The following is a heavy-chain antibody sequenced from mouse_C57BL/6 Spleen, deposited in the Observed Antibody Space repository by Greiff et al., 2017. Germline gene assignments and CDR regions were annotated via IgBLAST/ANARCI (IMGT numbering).Heavy chain of an antibody. CDR1: GYTFTSYW. D-gene: IGHD1-1*01. V-gene: IGHV1-64*01. CDR2: IHPNSGST. CDR3: ALITTVVATND. Sequence: QVQLQQPGAELVKPGASVKLSCKASGYTFTSYWMHWVKQRPGQGLEWIGMIHPNSGSTNYNEKFKSKATLTVAKSSSTAYMQLSSLTSEDSAVYYCALITTVVATNDWGQGTTLTVSS. J-gene: IGHJ2*01.